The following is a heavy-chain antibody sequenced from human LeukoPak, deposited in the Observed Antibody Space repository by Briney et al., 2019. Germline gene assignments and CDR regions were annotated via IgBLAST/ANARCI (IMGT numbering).Heavy chain of an antibody. J-gene: IGHJ6*02. CDR1: GGTFSSYA. Sequence: SVKVSCKASGGTFSSYAISWVRQAPEQGLGWRGRIIPIFGIANYAQKFQGRVTITADKSTSTAYMELSSLRSEDTAVYYCARDKDDYSNYGPPSGMDVWGQGTTVTVSS. V-gene: IGHV1-69*04. CDR3: ARDKDDYSNYGPPSGMDV. D-gene: IGHD4-11*01. CDR2: IIPIFGIA.